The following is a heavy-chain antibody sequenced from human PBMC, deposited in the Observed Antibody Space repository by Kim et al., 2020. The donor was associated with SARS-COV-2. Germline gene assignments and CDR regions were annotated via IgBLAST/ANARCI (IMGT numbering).Heavy chain of an antibody. CDR2: SKYDGSEE. Sequence: GGSLRLSCAASGFSLSNYGMHWVRQTPGKGLEWVAGSKYDGSEEYYADSVKGRCTIARDNSRHTLYLQMNSLSTDDTAVYYCARENWGTYAYWSQGTPVTVSS. V-gene: IGHV3-33*08. CDR1: GFSLSNYG. CDR3: ARENWGTYAY. D-gene: IGHD3-16*01. J-gene: IGHJ1*01.